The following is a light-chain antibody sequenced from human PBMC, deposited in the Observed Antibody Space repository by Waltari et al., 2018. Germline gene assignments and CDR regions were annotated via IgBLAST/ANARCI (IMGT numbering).Light chain of an antibody. V-gene: IGLV2-11*01. J-gene: IGLJ2*01. CDR3: CSYAGRYTSV. CDR1: SSDIGGYKY. Sequence: QSALTQPRSVSGSPGQSVTLSCTGTSSDIGGYKYVSWYQQHPGTAPKPGIYDVGKRPAGVPDRFSGSKAGNTASLTISGLQTDDDADYYCCSYAGRYTSVFGRGTRVTVL. CDR2: DVG.